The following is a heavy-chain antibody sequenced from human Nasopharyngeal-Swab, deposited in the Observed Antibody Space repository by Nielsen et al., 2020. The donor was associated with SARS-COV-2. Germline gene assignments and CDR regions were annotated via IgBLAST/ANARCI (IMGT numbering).Heavy chain of an antibody. CDR3: ARGHNCSGGSCYSSGYYFDY. Sequence: GSLRLSCTVSGGSISSYYWSWIRQPPGKGLEWIGYIYYSGSTNYNPSLKSRVTISVDTSKNQFSLKLSSVTAADTAVYYCARGHNCSGGSCYSSGYYFDYWGQGTLVTVSS. J-gene: IGHJ4*02. D-gene: IGHD2-15*01. CDR2: IYYSGST. V-gene: IGHV4-59*01. CDR1: GGSISSYY.